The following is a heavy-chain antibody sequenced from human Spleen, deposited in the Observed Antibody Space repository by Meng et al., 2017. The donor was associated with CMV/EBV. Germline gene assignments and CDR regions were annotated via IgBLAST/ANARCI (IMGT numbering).Heavy chain of an antibody. Sequence: SVKVSCKASGGILSNYAVSWVRQAPGQGLEWLGGVIPISGSPHYPQKFQGRVTMTTDESTGTAYMELSGLTSEDTAVYYCATDKQQLAYFFDYWGQGTAVTVSS. CDR3: ATDKQQLAYFFDY. J-gene: IGHJ4*03. CDR1: GGILSNYA. D-gene: IGHD2/OR15-2a*01. CDR2: VIPISGSP. V-gene: IGHV1-69*05.